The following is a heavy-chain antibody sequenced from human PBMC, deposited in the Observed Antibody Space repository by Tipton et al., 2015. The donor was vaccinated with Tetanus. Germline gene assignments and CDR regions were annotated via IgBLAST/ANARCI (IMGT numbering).Heavy chain of an antibody. CDR1: GFSLSNYW. J-gene: IGHJ6*02. CDR3: ARVQTATYSFYYYGVDV. V-gene: IGHV3-7*03. Sequence: SLRLSCAASGFSLSNYWMSWVRQAPGKGLEWVANTKRDGSETYYVDSVKGRFTISRDNAKNSLDLQMNSLRAEDTAVYYCARVQTATYSFYYYGVDVWGQGTTVTVSS. CDR2: TKRDGSET. D-gene: IGHD2-15*01.